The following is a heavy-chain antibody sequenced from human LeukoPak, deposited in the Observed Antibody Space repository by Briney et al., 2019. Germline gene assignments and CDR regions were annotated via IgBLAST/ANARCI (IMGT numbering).Heavy chain of an antibody. Sequence: GRSLRSSCAASGFTFSSYAMHWGRQAPSNGLAWVAVISYDGSNKYYADSVKGRFTISRDNSKNTLYLQMNSLRAEDTAVYYCAREGGDCTNGVCYSFDYWGQGTLVTVSS. D-gene: IGHD2-8*01. J-gene: IGHJ4*02. CDR3: AREGGDCTNGVCYSFDY. CDR1: GFTFSSYA. V-gene: IGHV3-30-3*01. CDR2: ISYDGSNK.